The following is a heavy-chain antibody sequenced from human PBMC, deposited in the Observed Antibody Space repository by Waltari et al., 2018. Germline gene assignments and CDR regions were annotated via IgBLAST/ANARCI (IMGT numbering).Heavy chain of an antibody. D-gene: IGHD3-22*01. Sequence: QVQLVQSGAEVKKSGASVKVSCKASGYTFTGYYMHWVRQAPGQGLEGMGRINPNRGGTNYAQKFQGRVTMTRDTSISTAYMELSRLRSDDTAVYYCARGVVVTGRAFDIWGQGTMVTVSS. J-gene: IGHJ3*02. CDR2: INPNRGGT. V-gene: IGHV1-2*06. CDR1: GYTFTGYY. CDR3: ARGVVVTGRAFDI.